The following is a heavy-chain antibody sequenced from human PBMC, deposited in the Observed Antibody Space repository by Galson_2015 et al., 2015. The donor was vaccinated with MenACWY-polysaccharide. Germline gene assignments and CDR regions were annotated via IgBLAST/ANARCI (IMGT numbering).Heavy chain of an antibody. D-gene: IGHD6-6*01. CDR2: ILRDGSST. V-gene: IGHV3-74*01. CDR3: ARVSQYSANYGGD. J-gene: IGHJ4*02. Sequence: SLRLSCAASGFTFSSSWMHWVRQAPGKGLEWVSRILRDGSSTSYEDSVRGRFTISRDNAKNMLHLQMNRLRGEDTAVYYCARVSQYSANYGGDWGQGTLVTVSS. CDR1: GFTFSSSW.